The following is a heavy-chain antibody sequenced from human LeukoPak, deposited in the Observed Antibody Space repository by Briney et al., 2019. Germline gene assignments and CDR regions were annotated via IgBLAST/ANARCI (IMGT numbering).Heavy chain of an antibody. D-gene: IGHD3-22*01. V-gene: IGHV3-74*01. J-gene: IGHJ4*02. CDR3: AREVGDYYDSSGSFGY. CDR2: INSDGSRT. Sequence: GGSLRLSCAASGFTFSSHWMHWVRQGPGKGLVWVSRINSDGSRTIYADSVKGRFTISRDSAKNTLYLQMNSLRAEDTAVYYSAREVGDYYDSSGSFGYWGQGTLVTVSS. CDR1: GFTFSSHW.